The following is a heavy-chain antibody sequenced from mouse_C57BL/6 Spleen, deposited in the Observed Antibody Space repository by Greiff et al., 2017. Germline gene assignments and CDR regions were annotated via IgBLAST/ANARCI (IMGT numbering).Heavy chain of an antibody. D-gene: IGHD1-1*01. Sequence: VQLQQSGAELVMPGASVKLSCKASGYTFTSYWMHWVKQRPGQGLEWIGELDPSDSYPNYNQKFKGKSTLTVDKSSSTAYMQLSSLTSEDSAVYYCARYYGSSPLLGYFDVWGTGTTVTVSS. J-gene: IGHJ1*03. CDR1: GYTFTSYW. CDR2: LDPSDSYP. CDR3: ARYYGSSPLLGYFDV. V-gene: IGHV1-69*01.